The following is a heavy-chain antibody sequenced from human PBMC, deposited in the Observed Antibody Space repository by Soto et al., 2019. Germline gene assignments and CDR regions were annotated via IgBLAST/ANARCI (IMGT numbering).Heavy chain of an antibody. CDR3: ARDYYDGSGYYDY. CDR2: ISSSSSYT. D-gene: IGHD3-22*01. Sequence: PGGSLRLSCAASGFTFNSYSMNWVRQAPGKGLEWVSSISSSSSYTHYADSVKGRFTISRDNAKNSLYLQMNTLRAEDTAVYYSARDYYDGSGYYDYWGQGTLVTVSS. V-gene: IGHV3-21*01. CDR1: GFTFNSYS. J-gene: IGHJ4*02.